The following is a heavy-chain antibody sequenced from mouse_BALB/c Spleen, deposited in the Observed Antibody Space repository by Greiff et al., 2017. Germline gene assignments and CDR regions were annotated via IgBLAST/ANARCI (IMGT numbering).Heavy chain of an antibody. V-gene: IGHV2-6-7*01. J-gene: IGHJ1*01. CDR3: AREREHYYGSSYWYFDV. CDR2: IWGDGST. CDR1: GFSLTGYG. D-gene: IGHD1-1*01. Sequence: VQGVESGPGLVAPSQSLSITCTVSGFSLTGYGVNWVRQPPGKGLEWLGMIWGDGSTDYNSALKSRLSISKDNSKSQVFLKMNSLQTDDTARYYCAREREHYYGSSYWYFDVWGAGTTVTVSS.